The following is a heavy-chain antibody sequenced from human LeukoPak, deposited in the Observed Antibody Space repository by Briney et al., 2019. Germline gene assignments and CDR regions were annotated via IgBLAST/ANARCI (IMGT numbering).Heavy chain of an antibody. Sequence: GGSLRLSCAASGFTFSSYSMNWVRQAPGKGLEWVSYISSSSITIYYADSVKGRFAISRDNAENSLFLHMNSLRAEDTAVYYCARLLGLAVAGTGDYWGQGTLVTVSS. D-gene: IGHD6-19*01. CDR1: GFTFSSYS. J-gene: IGHJ4*02. V-gene: IGHV3-48*01. CDR2: ISSSSITI. CDR3: ARLLGLAVAGTGDY.